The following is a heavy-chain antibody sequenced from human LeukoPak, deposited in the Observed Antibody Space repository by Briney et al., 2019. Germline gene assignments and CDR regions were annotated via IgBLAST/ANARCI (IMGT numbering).Heavy chain of an antibody. Sequence: GGSLGLSCAASGFTFSNAWMTWVRQAPGKGLEWVGRIKSKGDGGTTDYAAPVKARFTVSRDDSESTLYLQMDSLKTEDTAVYYCTTHHSNQYYFDSSAYYYLPFDYWGRGTLVTVSS. D-gene: IGHD3-22*01. CDR3: TTHHSNQYYFDSSAYYYLPFDY. V-gene: IGHV3-15*01. J-gene: IGHJ4*02. CDR2: IKSKGDGGTT. CDR1: GFTFSNAW.